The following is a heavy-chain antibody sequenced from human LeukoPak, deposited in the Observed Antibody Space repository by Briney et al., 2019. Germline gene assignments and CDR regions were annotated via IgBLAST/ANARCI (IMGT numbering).Heavy chain of an antibody. J-gene: IGHJ4*02. CDR1: GLTFINAW. CDR2: IKSKIDGGAA. Sequence: GGSLRLSCAASGLTFINAWMSWFRKAPGEGLEWVGRIKSKIDGGAADYAPPVRGRFTISRDDSKDTLYLQLNSLKTEDTAVYYCTTGTGGSGRAIWGQGTLATVSS. CDR3: TTGTGGSGRAI. V-gene: IGHV3-15*01. D-gene: IGHD3-10*01.